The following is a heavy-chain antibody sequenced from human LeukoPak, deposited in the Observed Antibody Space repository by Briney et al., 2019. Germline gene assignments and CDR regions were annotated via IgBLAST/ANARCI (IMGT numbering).Heavy chain of an antibody. CDR1: GFTFSDYY. J-gene: IGHJ4*02. D-gene: IGHD1-26*01. CDR3: ARAVGATTGYFDY. CDR2: ISSSGTTI. Sequence: GGSLRLSCEASGFTFSDYYMTWIRQAPGKGLEWISYISSSGTTIYYADSVKGRFTISRDNAKNSLYLQVSGLRAEDTAVYYCARAVGATTGYFDYWGQGTLFTVSS. V-gene: IGHV3-11*01.